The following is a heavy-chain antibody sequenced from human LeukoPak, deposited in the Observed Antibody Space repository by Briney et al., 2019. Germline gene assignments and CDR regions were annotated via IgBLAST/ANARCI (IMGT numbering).Heavy chain of an antibody. V-gene: IGHV3-11*01. Sequence: GGSLRLSCAASGFTFSDYYMSWIRQAPGKGLEWVSYISSSGSTIYYADSVKGRFTISRDNAKNSLYLQMNSLRAEDTAVYYCARGHRTLRYFDWLPPPFDYWGQGTLVTVSS. D-gene: IGHD3-9*01. CDR1: GFTFSDYY. J-gene: IGHJ4*02. CDR3: ARGHRTLRYFDWLPPPFDY. CDR2: ISSSGSTI.